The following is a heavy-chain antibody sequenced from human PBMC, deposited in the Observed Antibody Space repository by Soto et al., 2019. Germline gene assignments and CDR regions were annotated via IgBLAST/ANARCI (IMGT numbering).Heavy chain of an antibody. V-gene: IGHV4-34*01. J-gene: IGHJ6*02. CDR2: INHSGST. Sequence: PSETLSLICAVYGGSFSGYYWSWIRQPPGKGLEWIGEINHSGSTNYNPSLKSRVTISVDTSKNQFSLKLSSVTAADTAVYYCARLEIAARIRPMYYYYYGMDVWGQGTTVTVSS. D-gene: IGHD6-6*01. CDR3: ARLEIAARIRPMYYYYYGMDV. CDR1: GGSFSGYY.